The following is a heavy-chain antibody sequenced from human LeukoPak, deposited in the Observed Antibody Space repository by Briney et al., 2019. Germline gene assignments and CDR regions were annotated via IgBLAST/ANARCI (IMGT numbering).Heavy chain of an antibody. CDR1: GFTFSSYA. Sequence: GGSLRLSCAPSGFTFSSYAMSWVRQAPGKGLEWVAVISGGGSGTYYADSVRGRFTISRDNSKNTVYLQMNSLRAEDTAIYYCAKAVGSSGYFSRDAFDIWGQGAMVTVSS. V-gene: IGHV3-23*01. CDR3: AKAVGSSGYFSRDAFDI. J-gene: IGHJ3*02. CDR2: ISGGGSGT. D-gene: IGHD3-22*01.